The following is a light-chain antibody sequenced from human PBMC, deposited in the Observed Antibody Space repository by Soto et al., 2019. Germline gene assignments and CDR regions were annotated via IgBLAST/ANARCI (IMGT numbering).Light chain of an antibody. V-gene: IGKV1-27*01. CDR3: QKYDRAPWT. CDR2: AAS. CDR1: QDFSHY. Sequence: DIQLTQSPSSLSASVGDRVTITCRASQDFSHYLAWYQQRPGKVPRLLIYAASTLKIGVPTRFSGSGSGTDFTLTISGLQPEDVATYYCQKYDRAPWTFGQGTKVDIK. J-gene: IGKJ1*01.